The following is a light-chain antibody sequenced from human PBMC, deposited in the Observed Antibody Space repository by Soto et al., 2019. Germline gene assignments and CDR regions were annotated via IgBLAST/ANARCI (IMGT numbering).Light chain of an antibody. J-gene: IGLJ2*01. CDR3: SSYATASPL. CDR1: SGDVAVYNY. CDR2: DVS. Sequence: QSVLTQPASVSGSPGQSITISCTGTSGDVAVYNYVSWYQQHPGKAPKLLIYDVSNRPSGVSDRFSGSRPGDTASLTISGVQAADEADYYCSSYATASPLFGGGTKVTVL. V-gene: IGLV2-14*03.